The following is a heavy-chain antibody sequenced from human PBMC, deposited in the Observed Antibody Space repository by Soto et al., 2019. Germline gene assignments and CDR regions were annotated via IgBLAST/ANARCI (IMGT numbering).Heavy chain of an antibody. V-gene: IGHV3-30-3*01. CDR3: ARDGPTQLPACGMDV. CDR1: GFTFSSYA. J-gene: IGHJ6*02. D-gene: IGHD1-1*01. CDR2: ISYDGSNK. Sequence: QVQLVESGGGVVQPGRSLRLSCAASGFTFSSYAMHWVRQAPGKGLEWVAVISYDGSNKYYADSVKGRFTISRDNSKNSLYLQMNSLRAEDTAVYYCARDGPTQLPACGMDVWGQGTTVTVSS.